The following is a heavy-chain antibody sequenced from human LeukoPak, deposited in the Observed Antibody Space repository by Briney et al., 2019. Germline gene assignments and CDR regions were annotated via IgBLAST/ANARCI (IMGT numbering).Heavy chain of an antibody. CDR1: GGSISSGDYS. J-gene: IGHJ3*02. CDR3: ARERLNVLLWFGENDAFDI. D-gene: IGHD3-10*01. Sequence: ASQTLSLTCTVSGGSISSGDYSWSWIRQPPGKGLEWIGYIYYSGSTYYNPSLKSRVTMSVDTSKNQFSLKLSSVTAADTAVYYCARERLNVLLWFGENDAFDIWGQGTMVTVSS. CDR2: IYYSGST. V-gene: IGHV4-30-4*01.